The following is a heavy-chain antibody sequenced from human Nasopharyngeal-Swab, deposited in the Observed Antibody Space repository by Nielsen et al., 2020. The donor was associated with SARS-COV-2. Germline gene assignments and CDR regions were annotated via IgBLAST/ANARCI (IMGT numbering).Heavy chain of an antibody. CDR2: INHSGST. CDR1: GGSFSGYY. V-gene: IGHV4-34*01. Sequence: SETLSLTCAVYGGSFSGYYWSWIRQPPGKGLEWIGEINHSGSTNYNPSLKSQVTISVDTSKNQFSLKLSSVTAADTAVYYCARAGAYCSSTSCYIDYWGQGTLVTVSS. CDR3: ARAGAYCSSTSCYIDY. J-gene: IGHJ4*02. D-gene: IGHD2-2*02.